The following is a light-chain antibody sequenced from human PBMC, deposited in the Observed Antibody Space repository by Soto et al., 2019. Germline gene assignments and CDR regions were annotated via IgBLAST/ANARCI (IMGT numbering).Light chain of an antibody. CDR2: GIS. CDR1: QSVTNRY. V-gene: IGKV3D-20*02. J-gene: IGKJ2*01. CDR3: QQRSNWPQT. Sequence: ESVLTQSPGTLSLSPGERATLSCRASQSVTNRYFAWYQQRPGQAPRLLIYGISNRATGIPDRFSGSGSGTDFTLTISSLEPEDFAVYYCQQRSNWPQTFGQGTKLEIK.